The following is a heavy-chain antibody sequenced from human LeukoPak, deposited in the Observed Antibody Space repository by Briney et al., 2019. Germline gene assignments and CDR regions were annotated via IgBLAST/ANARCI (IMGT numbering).Heavy chain of an antibody. V-gene: IGHV1-18*01. J-gene: IGHJ4*02. D-gene: IGHD3-3*01. CDR2: ISAYNGNT. CDR1: GYTFTSYG. CDR3: ARDQTSYYDFWSGYYPFDY. Sequence: GASVKVSCKASGYTFTSYGISWVRQAPGQGLEWMGWISAYNGNTNYAQKLQGRVTMTTDTSTSTAYMELRSLRSDDTAVYYCARDQTSYYDFWSGYYPFDYWGQGTLVTVSS.